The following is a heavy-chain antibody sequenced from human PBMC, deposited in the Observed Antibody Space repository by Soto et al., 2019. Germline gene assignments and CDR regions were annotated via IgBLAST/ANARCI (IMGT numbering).Heavy chain of an antibody. J-gene: IGHJ4*02. V-gene: IGHV3-23*01. CDR3: ARELLVDGSGSFEF. D-gene: IGHD3-10*01. CDR2: INSGGDIT. Sequence: GGSLRLSCAASGFTFSSYAATWVRQAPGKGLEWVSLINSGGDITSYADSVKGRFTISRDNSRNTLYLQMNSLCAEDTALYYCARELLVDGSGSFEFWGQGTLVTVSS. CDR1: GFTFSSYA.